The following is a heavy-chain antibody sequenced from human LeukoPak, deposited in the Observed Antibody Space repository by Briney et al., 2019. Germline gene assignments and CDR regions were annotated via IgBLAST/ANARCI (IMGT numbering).Heavy chain of an antibody. CDR1: GYTFTSYA. J-gene: IGHJ3*02. Sequence: GASVKVSCKASGYTFTSYAMHWVRQAPGQRLEWMGWINAGNGNTKYSQKFQGRVTITRDTSASTAYMELSSLRSEDTAVYYCARGVLPARPIAFDIWGQGTMVTVSS. CDR3: ARGVLPARPIAFDI. V-gene: IGHV1-3*01. CDR2: INAGNGNT. D-gene: IGHD1-14*01.